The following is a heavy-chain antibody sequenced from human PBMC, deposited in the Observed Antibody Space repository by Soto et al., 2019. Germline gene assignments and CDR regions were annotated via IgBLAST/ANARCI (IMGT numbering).Heavy chain of an antibody. D-gene: IGHD2-2*01. CDR3: ARGISLIVEVQRDAPDKYYFDS. J-gene: IGHJ4*02. CDR1: GGSFSGHY. V-gene: IGHV4-34*01. Sequence: QVQLQQWGAGLLKPSKTLSLTCAVYGGSFSGHYWSWIRQPPGKGLEWLGEINHSGSTNFNPSLKSRVTISVDTSKNQFSLKLSSVTAADTAVYYCARGISLIVEVQRDAPDKYYFDSWGQGTRVTVSS. CDR2: INHSGST.